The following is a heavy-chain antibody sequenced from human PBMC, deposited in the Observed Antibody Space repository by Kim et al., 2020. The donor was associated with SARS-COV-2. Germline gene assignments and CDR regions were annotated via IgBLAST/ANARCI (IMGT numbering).Heavy chain of an antibody. J-gene: IGHJ6*02. CDR2: IWYDGSNK. D-gene: IGHD4-17*01. CDR3: ARDRAYGDYYYGMDV. Sequence: GGSLRLSCAASGFTFSSYGMHWVRQAPGKGLEWVAVIWYDGSNKYYADSVKGRFTISRDNSKNTLYLQMNSLRAEDTAVYYCARDRAYGDYYYGMDVWGQGTTVTVSS. V-gene: IGHV3-33*08. CDR1: GFTFSSYG.